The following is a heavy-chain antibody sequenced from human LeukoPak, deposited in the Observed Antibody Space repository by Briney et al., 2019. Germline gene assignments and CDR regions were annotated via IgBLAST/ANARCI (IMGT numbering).Heavy chain of an antibody. CDR3: ARAYSSSWYYFDY. J-gene: IGHJ4*02. D-gene: IGHD6-13*01. V-gene: IGHV4-39*02. Sequence: SETLSLTCTVSGGSISSSSYYWGWIRQPPGKGLHWIGSIYYSGSPYYNPSLKNRVTISVAKSKNHFSLKLSSVTAADTAVYYCARAYSSSWYYFDYWGQGTLVTVSS. CDR1: GGSISSSSYY. CDR2: IYYSGSP.